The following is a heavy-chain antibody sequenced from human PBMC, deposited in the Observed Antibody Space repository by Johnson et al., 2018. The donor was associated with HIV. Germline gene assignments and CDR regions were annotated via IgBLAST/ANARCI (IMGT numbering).Heavy chain of an antibody. J-gene: IGHJ3*02. Sequence: VQLVESGGGLVQPGRSLRLSCTASGFTFDEYAMHWVRQAPGKGLEWVSGISWNSGSIAYADSVKGRFTISRDNAKNSLYLQMISLRAEDTAVYFCAKGPRYDAFDIWGQGTMVTVSS. CDR1: GFTFDEYA. V-gene: IGHV3-9*01. CDR3: AKGPRYDAFDI. CDR2: ISWNSGSI. D-gene: IGHD1-1*01.